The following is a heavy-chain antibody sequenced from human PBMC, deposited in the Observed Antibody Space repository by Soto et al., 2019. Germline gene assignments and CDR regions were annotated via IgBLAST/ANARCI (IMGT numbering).Heavy chain of an antibody. V-gene: IGHV3-33*03. J-gene: IGHJ3*02. Sequence: GGSLRLSCAASGFTLNTYGMYWVRQAPGKGLEWVAVSWYDGTNKDYADSVKGRFTISRDNAKNSLYLQMNSLRAEDTALYYCAKDTASWNAFDIWGQGTMVTVSS. CDR2: SWYDGTNK. CDR3: AKDTASWNAFDI. CDR1: GFTLNTYG. D-gene: IGHD2-21*02.